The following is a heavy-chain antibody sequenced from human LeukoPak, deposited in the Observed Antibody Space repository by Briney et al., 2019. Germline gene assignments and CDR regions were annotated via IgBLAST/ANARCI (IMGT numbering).Heavy chain of an antibody. CDR2: IYSGAGT. D-gene: IGHD4-17*01. V-gene: IGHV3-53*01. CDR1: GFTVSSNY. CDR3: AKDRDDFGDPDAFDI. J-gene: IGHJ3*02. Sequence: PGGSLRLSCAASGFTVSSNYMSWVRQARGKGLEWVSFIYSGAGTDYADSVKGRFTISTDNSKNTMYLQMNSLRAEDTAVYYCAKDRDDFGDPDAFDIWGQGTVVTVSS.